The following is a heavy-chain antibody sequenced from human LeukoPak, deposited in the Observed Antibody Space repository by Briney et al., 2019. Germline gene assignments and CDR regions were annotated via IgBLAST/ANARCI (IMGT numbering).Heavy chain of an antibody. D-gene: IGHD3-22*01. CDR2: IIPIFGTA. Sequence: GASVKVSCKASGGTFSSYAISWVRQAPGQGLEWMGGIIPIFGTANYAQKFQGRVTITTDESTRTAYMELSSLRSEDTAVYYCAREAYYDSSGQYFDYWGQGTLVTVSS. J-gene: IGHJ4*02. CDR3: AREAYYDSSGQYFDY. V-gene: IGHV1-69*05. CDR1: GGTFSSYA.